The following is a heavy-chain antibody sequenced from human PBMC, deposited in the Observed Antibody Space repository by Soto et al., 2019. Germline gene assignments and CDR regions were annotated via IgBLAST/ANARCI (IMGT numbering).Heavy chain of an antibody. Sequence: ASVKVSCKASGYTFTSYGISWVRQAPGQGLEWMGWISAYNGNTNYAQKLQGRVTMTTDTSTSTAYMELRSLRSDDTAVYYCARDKFRFYGDYVGWFDPWGQGTLVTAPQ. CDR1: GYTFTSYG. V-gene: IGHV1-18*01. J-gene: IGHJ5*02. CDR2: ISAYNGNT. D-gene: IGHD4-17*01. CDR3: ARDKFRFYGDYVGWFDP.